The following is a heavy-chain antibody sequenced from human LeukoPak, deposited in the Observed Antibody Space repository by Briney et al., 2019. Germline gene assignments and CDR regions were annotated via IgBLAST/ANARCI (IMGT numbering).Heavy chain of an antibody. J-gene: IGHJ4*02. CDR3: ARDVVFPFGEVDKGGF. CDR1: GFTVSSNY. Sequence: GGSLRLSCAASGFTVSSNYMSWVRQAPGKGLEWVSIINIDGSTYYADSVKGRFTISRDNSKNTLSLQMSSMRDEDTAAYYCARDVVFPFGEVDKGGFWGQGTLVTVSS. V-gene: IGHV3-53*01. CDR2: INIDGST. D-gene: IGHD3-16*01.